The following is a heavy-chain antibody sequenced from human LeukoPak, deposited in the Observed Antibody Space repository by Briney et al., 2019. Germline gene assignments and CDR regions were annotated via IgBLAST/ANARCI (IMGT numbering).Heavy chain of an antibody. J-gene: IGHJ4*02. D-gene: IGHD3-22*01. V-gene: IGHV4-39*01. CDR1: GASISSSSYY. CDR3: ARHGSAYHYFDY. Sequence: SETLSLTCTVSGASISSSSYYWGWIRQPPGKGLEWIGSIYYSGSTYYNPSLRSRVTISVDTSKNHFSLKLSSVTAADTAVYYCARHGSAYHYFDYWGQGTLVTVSS. CDR2: IYYSGST.